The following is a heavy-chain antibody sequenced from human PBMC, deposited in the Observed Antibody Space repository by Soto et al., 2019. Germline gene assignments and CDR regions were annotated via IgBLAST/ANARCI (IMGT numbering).Heavy chain of an antibody. Sequence: GASVKVSCKASGGTFSSYAISWVRQAPGQGLEWMGGIIPIFGTANYAQKFQGRVTITADESTSTAYMELSSLRSEDTAVYYCARVALGYCSGGSCYLQGAYGMDVWGQGPRSPSP. CDR3: ARVALGYCSGGSCYLQGAYGMDV. D-gene: IGHD2-15*01. CDR1: GGTFSSYA. CDR2: IIPIFGTA. V-gene: IGHV1-69*13. J-gene: IGHJ6*02.